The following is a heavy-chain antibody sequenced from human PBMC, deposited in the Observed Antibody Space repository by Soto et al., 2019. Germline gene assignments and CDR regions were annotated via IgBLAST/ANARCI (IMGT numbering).Heavy chain of an antibody. CDR2: IKSKTDGGTT. V-gene: IGHV3-15*01. CDR3: TQAPAIVGGVIIRGSV. J-gene: IGHJ6*04. D-gene: IGHD3-10*01. CDR1: GFTFSNAW. Sequence: EVQLVESGGGLVKPGGSLRLSCAASGFTFSNAWMSWVRQAPGKGLEWVGRIKSKTDGGTTDYAAPVKGRFTISRDDSKNTLYLKMNSLKTEDTAVYYCTQAPAIVGGVIIRGSVWGKGPPVPVSS.